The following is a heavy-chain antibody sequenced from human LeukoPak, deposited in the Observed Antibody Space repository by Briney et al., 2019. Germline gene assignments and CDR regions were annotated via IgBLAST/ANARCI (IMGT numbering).Heavy chain of an antibody. CDR2: INPNSGGT. J-gene: IGHJ4*02. D-gene: IGHD3-22*01. Sequence: ASVKVSCKASGYTFTGYCMHWVRQAPGQGLEWMGWINPNSGGTNYAQKFQGRVTMTRDTSISTAYMELSRLRSDDTAVYYCARVSADYYEALDYWGQGTLVTVSS. CDR3: ARVSADYYEALDY. CDR1: GYTFTGYC. V-gene: IGHV1-2*02.